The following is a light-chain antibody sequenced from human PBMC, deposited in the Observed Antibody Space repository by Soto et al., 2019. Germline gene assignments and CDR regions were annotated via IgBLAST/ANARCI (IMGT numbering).Light chain of an antibody. Sequence: DIPMTQSPSTLSASVGDRVTITCRASQSVITSLAWYQHKPGKAPKLLIYKASSLESGVPSRFSGSGSGTEFTLTISSLQPEDFATYYCQQSYNTPLLTFGGGTKVEIK. J-gene: IGKJ4*01. V-gene: IGKV1-5*03. CDR3: QQSYNTPLLT. CDR1: QSVITS. CDR2: KAS.